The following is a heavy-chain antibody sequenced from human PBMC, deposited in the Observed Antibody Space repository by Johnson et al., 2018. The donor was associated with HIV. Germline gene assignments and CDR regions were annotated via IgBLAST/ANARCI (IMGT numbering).Heavy chain of an antibody. CDR1: GFTVSSNY. J-gene: IGHJ3*01. CDR3: ARDRARDAFDV. CDR2: IYSGGST. V-gene: IGHV3-66*01. Sequence: VQLVESGGGVVQPGRSLRLSCAASGFTVSSNYMSWVRQAPGKGLEWVSVIYSGGSTYYADSVKGRFTISRDNSKNTLYLQMNSLRAEDTAVYYCARDRARDAFDVWGQGTMVTVYS.